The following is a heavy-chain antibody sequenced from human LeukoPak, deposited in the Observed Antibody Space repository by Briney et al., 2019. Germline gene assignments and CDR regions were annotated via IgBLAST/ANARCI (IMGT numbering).Heavy chain of an antibody. J-gene: IGHJ5*01. CDR3: ARLKDAVTIFDC. D-gene: IGHD4-17*01. CDR2: IKEDGSDK. Sequence: PGGSLRLSCIASGFTFSNYWMNWVRQAPGKGLEWVASIKEDGSDKYYVDSVKGRFTISRDNTKNSLYVQMSSLRVEDTAVYYCARLKDAVTIFDCWGQGILVTVSS. CDR1: GFTFSNYW. V-gene: IGHV3-7*01.